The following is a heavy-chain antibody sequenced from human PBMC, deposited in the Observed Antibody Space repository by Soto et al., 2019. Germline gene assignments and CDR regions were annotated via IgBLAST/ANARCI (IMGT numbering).Heavy chain of an antibody. J-gene: IGHJ2*01. Sequence: PSETLSLTCTVSGGSISGGVGGLYYWSWIRQPPGKGLEWIGYIYDSGSTYYNPSLKSRVTISVDTSKNQFSLRLSSVTAADTAVYYCAREVIPLTTDWYFDPWGRGTLVTVSS. CDR1: GGSISGGVGGLYY. D-gene: IGHD4-17*01. V-gene: IGHV4-30-4*01. CDR2: IYDSGST. CDR3: AREVIPLTTDWYFDP.